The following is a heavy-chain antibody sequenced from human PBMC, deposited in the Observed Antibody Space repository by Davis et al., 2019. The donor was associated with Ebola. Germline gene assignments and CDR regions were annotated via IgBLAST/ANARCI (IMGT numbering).Heavy chain of an antibody. Sequence: SVKVSCKASGFTFTSSAVQWVRQARGQRLEWIGWIVVGSGNTSYAQKFQGRVTMTRDTSTSTVYMELSSLRSDDTAVYYCARPKLGVGPLDYWGQGTLVTVSS. D-gene: IGHD6-6*01. CDR3: ARPKLGVGPLDY. CDR2: IVVGSGNT. J-gene: IGHJ4*02. CDR1: GFTFTSSA. V-gene: IGHV1-58*01.